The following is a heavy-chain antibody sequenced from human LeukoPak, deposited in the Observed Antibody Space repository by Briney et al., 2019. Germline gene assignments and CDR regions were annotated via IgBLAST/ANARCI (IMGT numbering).Heavy chain of an antibody. CDR3: AKDHEDILTGYYTPDY. CDR1: GFTFSSYG. D-gene: IGHD3-9*01. J-gene: IGHJ4*02. V-gene: IGHV3-30*18. Sequence: GGSLRLSCAASGFTFSSYGMHWVRQAPGKGLEWVAVISYDGSNKYYADSVKGRFAISRDNSKNTLYLQMNSLRAEDTAVYYCAKDHEDILTGYYTPDYWGQGTLVTVSS. CDR2: ISYDGSNK.